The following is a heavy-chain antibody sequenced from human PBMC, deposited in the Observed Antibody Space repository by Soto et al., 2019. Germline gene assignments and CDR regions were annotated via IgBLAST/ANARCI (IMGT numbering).Heavy chain of an antibody. CDR2: ISYDGSNK. V-gene: IGHV3-30-3*01. CDR3: ARDFLVVTASCFDY. Sequence: QVQLVESGGGVVQPGRSLRLSCAASGFTFSSYAMHWVRQAPGKGLEWVAVISYDGSNKYYADSVKGRFTISRDNSKNTLYLQMNSLRAEDTAVYYCARDFLVVTASCFDYWGQGTLVTVSS. J-gene: IGHJ4*02. CDR1: GFTFSSYA. D-gene: IGHD2-21*02.